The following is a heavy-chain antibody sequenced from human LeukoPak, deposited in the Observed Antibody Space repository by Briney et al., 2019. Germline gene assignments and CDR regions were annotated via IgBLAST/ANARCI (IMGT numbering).Heavy chain of an antibody. CDR2: INPRDGET. Sequence: ASVKVSCKASGYNVVGYYIHWVRQAPGQGLEWMGRINPRDGETSFAQKFQGRVTMTSDMSISTAYMELSGLRYDDTAVYYCGRDWELRFHQGGLDYWGQGALVTVSS. J-gene: IGHJ4*02. V-gene: IGHV1-2*06. D-gene: IGHD3-3*01. CDR3: GRDWELRFHQGGLDY. CDR1: GYNVVGYY.